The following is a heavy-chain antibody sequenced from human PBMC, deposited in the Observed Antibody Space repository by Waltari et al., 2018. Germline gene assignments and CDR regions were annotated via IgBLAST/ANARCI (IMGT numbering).Heavy chain of an antibody. CDR3: AGGNWLEP. V-gene: IGHV4-59*01. J-gene: IGHJ5*02. CDR2: IPSNGFI. Sequence: QVQLQESGPGLVKPLETLSLTCTVSGASISSFYWNWVRQSPGRGLEWIGYIPSNGFIKYTPSLKSRITMSIDPSKNEVSLKLTFVTSEDSALYYCAGGNWLEPWGQGTLVTVSS. CDR1: GASISSFY. D-gene: IGHD3-16*01.